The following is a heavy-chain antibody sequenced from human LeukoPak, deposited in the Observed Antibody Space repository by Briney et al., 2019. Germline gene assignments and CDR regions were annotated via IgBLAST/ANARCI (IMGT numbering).Heavy chain of an antibody. CDR3: ARAVYCSSTSCPPRYYYYYYMDV. D-gene: IGHD2-2*01. J-gene: IGHJ6*03. CDR2: IYYSGST. Sequence: SETLSLTCTVSGGSISSYYWSWIRQPPGKGLEWIGYIYYSGSTNYNPSLKSRVTISVDTSKKQFSLKLSSVTAADTAVYYCARAVYCSSTSCPPRYYYYYYMDVWGKGTTVTVSS. V-gene: IGHV4-59*01. CDR1: GGSISSYY.